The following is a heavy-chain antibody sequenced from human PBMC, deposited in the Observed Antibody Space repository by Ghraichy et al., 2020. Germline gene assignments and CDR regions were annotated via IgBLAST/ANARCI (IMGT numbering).Heavy chain of an antibody. CDR2: IYTDDTT. D-gene: IGHD3-10*01. V-gene: IGHV3-53*01. CDR3: AGARDYSSRAPSDY. CDR1: GFSVSSNY. J-gene: IGHJ4*02. Sequence: GESLNISCAASGFSVSSNYMNWVRQGPGKGLEWVSVIYTDDTTYYADSVKGRFTISRDRSKNMLFLQMNSLRGEDTAVYFCAGARDYSSRAPSDYWGQGTLVTVST.